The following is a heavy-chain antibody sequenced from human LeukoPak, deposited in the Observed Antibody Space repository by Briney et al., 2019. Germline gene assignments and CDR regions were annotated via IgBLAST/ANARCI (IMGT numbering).Heavy chain of an antibody. Sequence: PGGSLRLSCAASGFTFRNFGMHWVRQAPGKGLEWVAVIWYDENNKYYADSVKGRFTISRDNSKNTLYLQMKSLRAEDTAVYYCARDYHGLDYWGQGTLVTVSS. D-gene: IGHD2-2*01. CDR3: ARDYHGLDY. CDR1: GFTFRNFG. V-gene: IGHV3-33*01. J-gene: IGHJ4*02. CDR2: IWYDENNK.